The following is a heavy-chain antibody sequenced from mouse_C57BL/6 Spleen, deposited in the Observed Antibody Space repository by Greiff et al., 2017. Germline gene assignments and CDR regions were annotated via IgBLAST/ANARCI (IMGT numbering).Heavy chain of an antibody. V-gene: IGHV1-55*01. CDR2: IYPGSGST. CDR3: ARGQMTTVVFDY. Sequence: QVQLQQPGAELVKPGASVKMSCKASGYTFTSYWITWVKQRPGQGLEWIGDIYPGSGSTNYNEKFKNKATLTVNTSSSTAYMQLSSLTCEDSGVYYCARGQMTTVVFDYWGQGTTLTVSS. CDR1: GYTFTSYW. D-gene: IGHD1-1*01. J-gene: IGHJ2*01.